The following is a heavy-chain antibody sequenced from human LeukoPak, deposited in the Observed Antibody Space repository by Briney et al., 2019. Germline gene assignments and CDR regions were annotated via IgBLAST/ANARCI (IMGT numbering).Heavy chain of an antibody. V-gene: IGHV3-23*01. CDR1: GFTFSSYA. CDR3: AKGGYGDHDYYYYYMDV. CDR2: ISGSGGST. D-gene: IGHD4-17*01. Sequence: TGGSLRLSCTASGFTFSSYAMSWVRQAPGKGLEWVSAISGSGGSTYYADSVKGRFTISRDNSKNTLYLQMNSLRAEDMAVYYCAKGGYGDHDYYYYYMDVWGKGTTVTVSS. J-gene: IGHJ6*03.